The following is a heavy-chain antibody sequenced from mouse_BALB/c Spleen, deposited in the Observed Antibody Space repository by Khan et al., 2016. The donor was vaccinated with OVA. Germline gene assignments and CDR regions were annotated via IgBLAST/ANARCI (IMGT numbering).Heavy chain of an antibody. D-gene: IGHD2-3*01. CDR3: ARDGSRYTYAMDY. V-gene: IGHV3-2*02. CDR2: ISYSGST. Sequence: EVQLQESGPGLVKPSQPLSLTCTVTGYSITSDYAWNWIRQFPGNKLEWMGYISYSGSTNYNPSLKSRISITRDTSKNQFFLQLNSVTTEDTATCDCARDGSRYTYAMDYWGQGTSVTVSS. J-gene: IGHJ4*01. CDR1: GYSITSDYA.